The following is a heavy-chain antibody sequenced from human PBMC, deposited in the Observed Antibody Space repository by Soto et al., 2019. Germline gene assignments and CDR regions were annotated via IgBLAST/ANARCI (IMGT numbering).Heavy chain of an antibody. Sequence: GGSLRLSCAASGFTFSNYAMSRVRQAPGKGLERVSGISGSGAGTYYADSVKGRFTISRDSSKNTLYLQMNSLRAEDTAVYYCARAGXYYDFWSGYYNDDGMDVWGPGTTVTVSS. V-gene: IGHV3-23*01. CDR1: GFTFSNYA. J-gene: IGHJ6*02. CDR3: ARAGXYYDFWSGYYNDDGMDV. D-gene: IGHD3-3*01. CDR2: ISGSGAGT.